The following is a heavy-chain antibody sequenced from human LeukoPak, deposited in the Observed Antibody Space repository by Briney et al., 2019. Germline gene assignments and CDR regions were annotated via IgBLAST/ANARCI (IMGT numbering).Heavy chain of an antibody. CDR2: IYSGGST. D-gene: IGHD5-12*01. CDR1: GFAVSSNY. J-gene: IGHJ4*02. CDR3: ARGKGYPQVNYDY. V-gene: IGHV3-66*02. Sequence: GGSLRLSCAASGFAVSSNYMSWVRQAPGKGLEWLSVIYSGGSTDYADSVKGRFTISRDNSKNTLYLQMNSLRGEDTGVYYCARGKGYPQVNYDYWGQGTPVTVSS.